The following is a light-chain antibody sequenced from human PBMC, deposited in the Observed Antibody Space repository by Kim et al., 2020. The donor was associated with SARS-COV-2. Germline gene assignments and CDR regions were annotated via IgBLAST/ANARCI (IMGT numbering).Light chain of an antibody. Sequence: ASIGDRVNITCRASQSIDTWLAWYQQKLGKAPNLLIYKASILERGVPSRFSGSGSGTEFTLTISCLQPDDFATYYCQQYRTYSRTSVEGTKVDIK. CDR1: QSIDTW. J-gene: IGKJ1*01. CDR2: KAS. V-gene: IGKV1-5*03. CDR3: QQYRTYSRT.